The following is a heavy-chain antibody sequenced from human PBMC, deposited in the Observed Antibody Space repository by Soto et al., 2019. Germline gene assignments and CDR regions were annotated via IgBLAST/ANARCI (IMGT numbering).Heavy chain of an antibody. CDR3: ARHPTVTRDY. J-gene: IGHJ4*02. V-gene: IGHV4-39*01. Sequence: QLQLQESGPGLVKPSETLSLTCTVSGGSISSSSYYWGWIRQPPGKGLEWIGSIYYSGSTYYNPSLKSRVTISVDSSKNQVSLKLSSVTAADTAVYYCARHPTVTRDYRGQGTLVTVSS. CDR1: GGSISSSSYY. CDR2: IYYSGST. D-gene: IGHD4-17*01.